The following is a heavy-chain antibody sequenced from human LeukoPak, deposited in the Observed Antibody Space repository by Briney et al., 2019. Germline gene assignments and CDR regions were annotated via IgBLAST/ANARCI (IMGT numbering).Heavy chain of an antibody. Sequence: GGSLRLSCAASGFAFSSYAISWVRQAPGKGLEWVSAISGSGGSTYYADSVKGRFTISRDNSKNTLYLQMNSLRAEDTAVYYCAKTATAGYSSGWFDYWGQGTLVTVSS. CDR2: ISGSGGST. D-gene: IGHD6-19*01. CDR1: GFAFSSYA. V-gene: IGHV3-23*01. J-gene: IGHJ4*02. CDR3: AKTATAGYSSGWFDY.